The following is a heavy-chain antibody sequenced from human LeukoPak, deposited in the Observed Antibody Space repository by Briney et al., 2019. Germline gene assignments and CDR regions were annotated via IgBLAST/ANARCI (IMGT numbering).Heavy chain of an antibody. J-gene: IGHJ4*02. CDR2: IKQDGNEK. D-gene: IGHD4/OR15-4a*01. CDR3: ARDTLGEGEDANYAVYYFDY. CDR1: GFTFSTSG. Sequence: GGSLRLSCAASGFTFSTSGMTWVRQAPGKGLEWVANIKQDGNEKYYADSVKGRFTISRDNGKNSLDLQMNSLRADDTAVYYCARDTLGEGEDANYAVYYFDYWGQGTVVTVSS. V-gene: IGHV3-7*01.